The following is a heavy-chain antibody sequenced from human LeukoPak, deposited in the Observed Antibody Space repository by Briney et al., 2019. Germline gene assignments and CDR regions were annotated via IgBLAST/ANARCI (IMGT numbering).Heavy chain of an antibody. CDR2: INWNGGST. J-gene: IGHJ3*02. CDR1: GFTFEDYG. V-gene: IGHV3-20*04. Sequence: GGSLRLSCAASGFTFEDYGMSWVRQAPGKGLEWVSGINWNGGSTGYGDSVKGRFTISRDNAKNSLYLQMNSLRGEDTALYYCARDRYYFDSSGYSYDAFDIWGQGTMVTVSS. D-gene: IGHD3-22*01. CDR3: ARDRYYFDSSGYSYDAFDI.